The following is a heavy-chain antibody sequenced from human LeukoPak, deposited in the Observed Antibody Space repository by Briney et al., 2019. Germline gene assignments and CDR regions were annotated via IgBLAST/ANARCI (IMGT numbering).Heavy chain of an antibody. D-gene: IGHD2-15*01. Sequence: GGSLRLSCAVSGPIVSTNYMSWVRQAPGKGLEWISILYVNENRYYADSVKGRFIISRDTSKNSLFLQMNSLRDEDTAVYYCARDRDNGMDVWGKGTTVTVSS. CDR1: GPIVSTNY. CDR3: ARDRDNGMDV. J-gene: IGHJ6*04. V-gene: IGHV3-53*01. CDR2: LYVNENR.